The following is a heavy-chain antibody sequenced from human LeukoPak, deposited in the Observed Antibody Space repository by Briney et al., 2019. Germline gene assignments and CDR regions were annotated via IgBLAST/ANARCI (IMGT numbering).Heavy chain of an antibody. J-gene: IGHJ4*02. Sequence: PSETLSLTCTVSGGSISSSSYYWGWIRQPPGKGQEWIGSMYYSGSTYYNPSLKSRVTISVDTSKNQFSLKLSSVTAADTAVYYCARSRHCSSTSCYSFDYWGQGTLVTVSS. CDR3: ARSRHCSSTSCYSFDY. D-gene: IGHD2-2*01. V-gene: IGHV4-39*01. CDR2: MYYSGST. CDR1: GGSISSSSYY.